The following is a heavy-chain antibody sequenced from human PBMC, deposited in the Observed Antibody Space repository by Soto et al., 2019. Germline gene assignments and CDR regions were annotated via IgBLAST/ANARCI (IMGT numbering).Heavy chain of an antibody. CDR3: AHRSSGYSAWFDP. D-gene: IGHD3-22*01. J-gene: IGHJ5*02. V-gene: IGHV4-34*01. CDR2: INHSGST. CDR1: GGSFSGYY. Sequence: QVQLQQWGAGLLKPSETLSLTCAVYGGSFSGYYWSWIRQPPGKGLEWIGEINHSGSTNYNPSLKSRVTISVDTSMNQFSLKLSSVTAADTAVYYCAHRSSGYSAWFDPWGRGTLVTVSS.